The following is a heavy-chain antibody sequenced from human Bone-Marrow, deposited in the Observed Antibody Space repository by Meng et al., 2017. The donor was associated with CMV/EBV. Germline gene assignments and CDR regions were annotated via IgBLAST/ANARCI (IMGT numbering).Heavy chain of an antibody. Sequence: ASVKVSCKASGYTFTSYGISWVRQAPGQGLEWMGWISAYNGNTNDAQKLQGRVTMTTDTSTSKAYLELRSLRSDDTAVYYCARGTYDFWSGYIYYHYYGIDVWGQGTTVTVSS. CDR1: GYTFTSYG. CDR3: ARGTYDFWSGYIYYHYYGIDV. D-gene: IGHD3-3*01. CDR2: ISAYNGNT. V-gene: IGHV1-18*01. J-gene: IGHJ6*02.